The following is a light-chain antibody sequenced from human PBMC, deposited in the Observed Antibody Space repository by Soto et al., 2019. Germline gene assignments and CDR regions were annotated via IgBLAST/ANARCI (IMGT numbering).Light chain of an antibody. Sequence: DIQMTQSPSSLSASVGDRVAITCRASQGISNYLAWYQQKPGKVPKLLIYAASTLHSGVPSRFSGSRSGTDFTLTISSLQPEDVATYYCEKYNCAPFTFGPGTKVDIK. CDR3: EKYNCAPFT. J-gene: IGKJ3*01. CDR1: QGISNY. CDR2: AAS. V-gene: IGKV1-27*01.